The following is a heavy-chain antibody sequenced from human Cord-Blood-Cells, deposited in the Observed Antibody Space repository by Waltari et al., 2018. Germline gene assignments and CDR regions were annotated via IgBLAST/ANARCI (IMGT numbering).Heavy chain of an antibody. CDR2: ISGSGGST. J-gene: IGHJ4*02. V-gene: IGHV3-23*01. D-gene: IGHD3-22*01. CDR3: AKDGNTYYYDSSGYYFDY. CDR1: GFTFSSYA. Sequence: EVQLLESGGGLVQPGGSLRLSCAASGFTFSSYALSWVRQAPGTGLEWVSAISGSGGSTYYADSVKGRFTISRDNSKNTLYLQMNSLRAEDTAVYYCAKDGNTYYYDSSGYYFDYWGQGTLVTVSS.